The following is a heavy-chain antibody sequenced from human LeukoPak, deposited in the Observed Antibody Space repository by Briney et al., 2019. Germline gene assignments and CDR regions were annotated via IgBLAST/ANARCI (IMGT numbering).Heavy chain of an antibody. CDR3: AKRGVVIRGILVIGYHQEAYHYDF. D-gene: IGHD3-10*01. Sequence: PGGSLRLSCVVSGISLSNYAMTWVRQAPGKGLEWDSYISERGGSTTYADSVKGRFTISRDASLNTLYLQMNNLRAEDTAVYFCAKRGVVIRGILVIGYHQEAYHYDFWGQGVLVTISS. J-gene: IGHJ4*02. CDR1: GISLSNYA. V-gene: IGHV3-23*01. CDR2: ISERGGST.